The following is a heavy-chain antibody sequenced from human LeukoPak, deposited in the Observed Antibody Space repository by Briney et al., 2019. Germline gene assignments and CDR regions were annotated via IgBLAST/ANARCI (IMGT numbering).Heavy chain of an antibody. D-gene: IGHD3-16*01. J-gene: IGHJ4*02. Sequence: PSETLSLTCAVYGGSFSGYYWSWIRQPPGKGLEWIGEINHSGSTNYNPSLKSRVTISVDTSKNQFSLKLSSVTAADTAVYYCARGRVQLLGQRRRLEFKQRGLIDYWGQGTLVTVSS. CDR2: INHSGST. CDR1: GGSFSGYY. V-gene: IGHV4-34*01. CDR3: ARGRVQLLGQRRRLEFKQRGLIDY.